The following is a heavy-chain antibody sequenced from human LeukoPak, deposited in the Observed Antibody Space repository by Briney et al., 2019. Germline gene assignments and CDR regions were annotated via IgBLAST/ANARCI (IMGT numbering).Heavy chain of an antibody. CDR3: ANGGIVGASDAFDI. J-gene: IGHJ3*02. D-gene: IGHD1-26*01. V-gene: IGHV1-24*01. Sequence: ASVKVSCKVSGYTLTELSMHWVRQAPGKGLEWVGGFDPEDGETIYAQKFQGRVTMTEDTSTDTAYMELSSLRSEDTAVYYCANGGIVGASDAFDIWGQGTMVTVSS. CDR1: GYTLTELS. CDR2: FDPEDGET.